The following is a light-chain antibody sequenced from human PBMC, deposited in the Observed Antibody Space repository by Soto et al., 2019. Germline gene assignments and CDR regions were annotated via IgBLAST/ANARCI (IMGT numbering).Light chain of an antibody. J-gene: IGKJ5*01. V-gene: IGKV3-11*01. CDR3: QQRSNWPPIT. CDR2: DAS. CDR1: QSVSSY. Sequence: IVLTQSPPTLSLSPGERATLSCRASQSVSSYLAWYQQKPGQAPRLLIYDASNRATGIPARFSGSGSGTDFTLTISSLEPEDFAVYYCQQRSNWPPITLGQGTRLEIK.